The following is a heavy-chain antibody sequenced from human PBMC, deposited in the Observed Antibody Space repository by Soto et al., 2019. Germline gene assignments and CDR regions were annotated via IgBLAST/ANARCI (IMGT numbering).Heavy chain of an antibody. Sequence: GGSLRLSCVASGSNFEDYGMSWVRQVPGKGLEWVSGINWNGDSRGYVDSVKGRFTISRDNAKNSLYLQMNSLRAEDTAFYYCARGYHNGPFDYWGQGALVTVSS. CDR1: GSNFEDYG. V-gene: IGHV3-20*04. J-gene: IGHJ4*02. CDR2: INWNGDSR. CDR3: ARGYHNGPFDY. D-gene: IGHD2-8*01.